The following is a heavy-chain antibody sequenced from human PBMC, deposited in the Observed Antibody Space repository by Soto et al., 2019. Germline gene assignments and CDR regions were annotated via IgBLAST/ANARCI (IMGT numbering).Heavy chain of an antibody. Sequence: QITLKESGPTLVKPTQTLRLTCTFSGFSLSTSGVGVGWIRQPPGKALGWLSLIYWDDDKRYRQSLKSRLTIPKDTSKNQVVLTLTKLDTVDTATYYCARGGWTTYYSPFFDYWGQGTLVTVSS. J-gene: IGHJ4*02. CDR2: IYWDDDK. CDR3: ARGGWTTYYSPFFDY. CDR1: GFSLSTSGVG. V-gene: IGHV2-5*02. D-gene: IGHD3-10*01.